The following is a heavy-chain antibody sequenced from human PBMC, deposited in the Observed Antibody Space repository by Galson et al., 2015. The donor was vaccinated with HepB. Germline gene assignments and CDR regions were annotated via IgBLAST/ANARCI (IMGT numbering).Heavy chain of an antibody. J-gene: IGHJ4*02. V-gene: IGHV3-30*18. CDR1: GFTFSSYG. D-gene: IGHD6-6*01. CDR2: ISYDGSNK. CDR3: AKGSPSEYSSSSPFDY. Sequence: SLRLSCAASGFTFSSYGMHWVRQAPGKGLEWVAVISYDGSNKYYADSVKGRFTISRDNSKNTLYLQMNSLRAEDTAVYYCAKGSPSEYSSSSPFDYWGQGTLVTVSS.